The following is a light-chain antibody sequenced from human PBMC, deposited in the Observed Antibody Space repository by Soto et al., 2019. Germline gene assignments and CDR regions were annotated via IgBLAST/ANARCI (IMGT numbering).Light chain of an antibody. Sequence: EIVLTQSPATLSLSPGERATLSCRASQTVNTGLAWYQQKPGQAPRLLIYEASIRATGIPVRFGGSGSGTDFSLTISSLEPEDVGVYYCQQRGGWPLTFGGGTMLEIK. V-gene: IGKV3-11*01. CDR1: QTVNTG. J-gene: IGKJ4*01. CDR2: EAS. CDR3: QQRGGWPLT.